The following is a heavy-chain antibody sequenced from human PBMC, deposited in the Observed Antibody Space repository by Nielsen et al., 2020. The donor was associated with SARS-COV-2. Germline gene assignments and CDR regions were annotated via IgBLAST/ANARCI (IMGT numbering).Heavy chain of an antibody. CDR2: INWNGGNT. V-gene: IGHV3-20*01. D-gene: IGHD3-16*01. J-gene: IGHJ6*03. Sequence: GGSLRLSCAASGFTFDDYGMSWVRQAPGKGLEWVSGINWNGGNTGYADSVKGRFTISRDNAKNSLYLQMNSLRAEDTALYHCARGVGPLYYYYMDVWGKGTTVTVSS. CDR3: ARGVGPLYYYYMDV. CDR1: GFTFDDYG.